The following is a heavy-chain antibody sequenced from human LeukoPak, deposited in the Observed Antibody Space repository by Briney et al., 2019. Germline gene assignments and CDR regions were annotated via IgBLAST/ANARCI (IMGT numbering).Heavy chain of an antibody. V-gene: IGHV5-51*01. CDR2: IYPGDSDT. D-gene: IGHD4-23*01. J-gene: IGHJ4*02. Sequence: GESLKISCKGSGYSFTSYWIGWVRQMPGKGLEWMGIIYPGDSDTRYSPSFQGQVTISAGKSISTAYLQWSSLKASDTAMYYCARTNYGANLLYYFDYWGQGTLVTVSS. CDR1: GYSFTSYW. CDR3: ARTNYGANLLYYFDY.